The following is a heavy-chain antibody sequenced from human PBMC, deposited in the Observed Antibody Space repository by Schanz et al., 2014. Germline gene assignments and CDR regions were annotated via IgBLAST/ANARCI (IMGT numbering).Heavy chain of an antibody. J-gene: IGHJ4*02. V-gene: IGHV3-30*04. D-gene: IGHD2-8*01. CDR2: ISYDGSNQ. CDR3: ASLYDREYFDY. Sequence: QVQLVESGGGVVQPGRSLRLSCAASGFTVRSYAMHWVRQAPGKGLEWVAAISYDGSNQYYTDSVKGRFTISRDNSKNTLYLQMNSLRAEDTAVYYCASLYDREYFDYWGQGTLVTVSS. CDR1: GFTVRSYA.